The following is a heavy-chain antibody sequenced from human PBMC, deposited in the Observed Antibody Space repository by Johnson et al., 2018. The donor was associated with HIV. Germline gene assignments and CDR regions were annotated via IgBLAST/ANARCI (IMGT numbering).Heavy chain of an antibody. D-gene: IGHD6-13*01. CDR2: ISIDGVSK. V-gene: IGHV3-30*18. CDR3: AKDRRSSSLDAFDI. J-gene: IGHJ3*02. Sequence: QVQLVESGGGVAQPGTSLRLSCADSGFTLSSSVMHWVRRAPGKGLEWVAAISIDGVSKYYADSVKGRFTISRDNSKNTLYLQMNSLRAEDTAVYYCAKDRRSSSLDAFDIWGQGTMVTVSS. CDR1: GFTLSSSV.